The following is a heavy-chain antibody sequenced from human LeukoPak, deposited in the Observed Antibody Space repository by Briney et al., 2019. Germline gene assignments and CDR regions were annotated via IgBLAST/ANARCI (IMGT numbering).Heavy chain of an antibody. V-gene: IGHV4-34*01. CDR2: INHSGST. CDR3: ARTFRESYYDFWSGYSTLDY. J-gene: IGHJ4*02. Sequence: KPSETLSLTCAVYGGSFSGYYWSWIRQPPGKGLEWIGEINHSGSTNYNPSLKGRVTISVDTSKNQFSLKLNSVTAADTAVYYCARTFRESYYDFWSGYSTLDYWGQGTLVTVSS. CDR1: GGSFSGYY. D-gene: IGHD3-3*01.